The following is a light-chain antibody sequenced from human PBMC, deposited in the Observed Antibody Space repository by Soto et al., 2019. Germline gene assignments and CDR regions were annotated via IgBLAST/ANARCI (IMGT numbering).Light chain of an antibody. Sequence: QSALTQPASVSGSPGQSITISCTGTSRDGGGYNYVSWYQQHPGKAPKLMIYEVSNRPSGVSNRFSGSKSSNTASLTISGLQADDEADYYCSSYTTSSTLDVFGTGPKVTVL. J-gene: IGLJ1*01. CDR1: SRDGGGYNY. CDR3: SSYTTSSTLDV. CDR2: EVS. V-gene: IGLV2-14*01.